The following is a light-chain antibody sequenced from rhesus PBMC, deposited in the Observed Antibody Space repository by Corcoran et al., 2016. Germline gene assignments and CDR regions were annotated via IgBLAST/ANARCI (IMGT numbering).Light chain of an antibody. J-gene: IGLJ1*01. CDR1: SSDVGGYNY. Sequence: QAAPTQPPSVSGSPGQSVTISCTGTSSDVGGYNYVSWYQQNPGKAPKLKIYGVSKRPSGVSDRFSGSKSGNTASLTISGLQAEDEGDYYCCSYTTSSTFIFGAGTRLTAL. CDR3: CSYTTSSTFI. CDR2: GVS. V-gene: IGLV2S7*01.